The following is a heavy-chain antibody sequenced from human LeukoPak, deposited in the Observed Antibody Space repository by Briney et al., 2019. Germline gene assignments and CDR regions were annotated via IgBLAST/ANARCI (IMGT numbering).Heavy chain of an antibody. V-gene: IGHV3-30*02. CDR2: IQNDGSNE. J-gene: IGHJ6*03. CDR3: AKSSSSSRYYYYYMDV. Sequence: GGSLRLSCAASGFPLSNYWMSWVRQAPGKGLEWVAFIQNDGSNEYYGDSVKGRFTISRDNTKNTLYVQMNSLKAEDTAVYYCAKSSSSSRYYYYYMDVWGKGTTVTVSS. D-gene: IGHD6-6*01. CDR1: GFPLSNYW.